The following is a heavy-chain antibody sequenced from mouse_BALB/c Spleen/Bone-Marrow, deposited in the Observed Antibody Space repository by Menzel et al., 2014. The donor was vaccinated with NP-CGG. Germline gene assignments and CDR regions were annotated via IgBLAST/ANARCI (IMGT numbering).Heavy chain of an antibody. CDR3: ARDYYGSLYAMDY. CDR1: GFSLTSYG. D-gene: IGHD1-1*01. Sequence: VQVVESGPGLVAPSQSLSITRTVSGFSLTSYGVHWVRQPPGKGLEWLGVIWAGGSTNYNSALMSRLSISKDNSKSQVFLKMNSLQTDDTAMYYCARDYYGSLYAMDYWGQGTSVTVSS. J-gene: IGHJ4*01. V-gene: IGHV2-9*02. CDR2: IWAGGST.